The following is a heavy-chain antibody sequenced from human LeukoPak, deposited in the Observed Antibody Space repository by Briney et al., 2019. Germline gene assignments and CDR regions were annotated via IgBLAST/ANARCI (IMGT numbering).Heavy chain of an antibody. J-gene: IGHJ4*02. V-gene: IGHV3-11*01. D-gene: IGHD2-21*02. CDR1: GFSFSDHY. CDR2: ISNSGGTT. Sequence: PGGSLRLSCAASGFSFSDHYMTWIRRAPGKGLEWLSYISNSGGTTNYADSVKGRFTVSRDNAKNSLFLQMNSLRAEDTAVYYCARTARLLDYWGQGTLVTVSS. CDR3: ARTARLLDY.